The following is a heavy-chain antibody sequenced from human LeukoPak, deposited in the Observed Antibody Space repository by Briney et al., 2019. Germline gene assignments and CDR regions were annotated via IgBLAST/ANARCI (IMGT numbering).Heavy chain of an antibody. J-gene: IGHJ4*02. CDR3: AKDRHFYGAGTYYNLDY. V-gene: IGHV3-30*18. Sequence: EPGGSLRLSCAASGFIFSTHGMHWVRQAPGKGLEWESLISYDGSTKYYADSVEGRFTISRDNSKSTLYLQLNSLRVEDTAVYYCAKDRHFYGAGTYYNLDYWGQGTLVTVSS. D-gene: IGHD3-10*01. CDR2: ISYDGSTK. CDR1: GFIFSTHG.